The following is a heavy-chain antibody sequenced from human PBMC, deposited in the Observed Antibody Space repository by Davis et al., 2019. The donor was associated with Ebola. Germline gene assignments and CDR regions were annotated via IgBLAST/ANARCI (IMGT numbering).Heavy chain of an antibody. D-gene: IGHD3-9*01. Sequence: GESLKISCAASGFTFSSYWMTWGRQTPGKGLEWVANIKQDGSQKYYVSSVKGRFTISRDNAKNSLYLQMNSLRDDDSAVYYCARDRANILGFDFWGRGALVKVSS. CDR2: IKQDGSQK. CDR1: GFTFSSYW. J-gene: IGHJ4*02. CDR3: ARDRANILGFDF. V-gene: IGHV3-7*01.